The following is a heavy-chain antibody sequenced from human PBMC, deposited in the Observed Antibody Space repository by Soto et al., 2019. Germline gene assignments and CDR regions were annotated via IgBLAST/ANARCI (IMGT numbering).Heavy chain of an antibody. CDR2: ISAYNGNT. Sequence: GASVKVSCKASGYTFTSYGISWVRQAPGQGLEWMGWISAYNGNTNYAQKLQGRVTMTTDTSTSTAYMELRSLRSDDTAVYYCARDATTAYYYDSSGPSAFDIWGQGTMVTVSS. CDR3: ARDATTAYYYDSSGPSAFDI. CDR1: GYTFTSYG. V-gene: IGHV1-18*04. J-gene: IGHJ3*02. D-gene: IGHD3-22*01.